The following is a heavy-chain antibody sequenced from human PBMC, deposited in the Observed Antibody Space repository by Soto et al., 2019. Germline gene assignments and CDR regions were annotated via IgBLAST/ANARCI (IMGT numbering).Heavy chain of an antibody. J-gene: IGHJ3*02. D-gene: IGHD6-19*01. CDR1: GGSISSYY. Sequence: QVQLQESGPGLVKPSETLSLTCTVSGGSISSYYWSWIRQPPGKGLEWIGYIYYSGSTNYNPSLKSRVTIXXDXSXXQFSLKLSSVTAADTAVYYCARGNSSGWYNDAFDIWGQGTMVTVSS. CDR3: ARGNSSGWYNDAFDI. CDR2: IYYSGST. V-gene: IGHV4-59*01.